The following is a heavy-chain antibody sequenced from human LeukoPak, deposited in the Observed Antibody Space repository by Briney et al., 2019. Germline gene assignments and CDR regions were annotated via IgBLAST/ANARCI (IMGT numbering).Heavy chain of an antibody. J-gene: IGHJ4*02. CDR2: INSDGSST. D-gene: IGHD3-22*01. CDR3: ASLGSRYSESSGSSKGGDY. CDR1: GFTFSIYW. V-gene: IGHV3-74*01. Sequence: GGSLRLSCAASGFTFSIYWVHWVRQAPGKGLVWVSSINSDGSSTSYADSVKGRFTISRDNAKNTVWLQMDSLRAEDTAVYYCASLGSRYSESSGSSKGGDYWGQGTLVTVSS.